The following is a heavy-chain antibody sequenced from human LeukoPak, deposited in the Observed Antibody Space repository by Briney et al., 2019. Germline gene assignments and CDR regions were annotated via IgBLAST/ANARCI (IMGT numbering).Heavy chain of an antibody. CDR2: ISSSGSTI. J-gene: IGHJ5*02. V-gene: IGHV3-48*03. CDR1: GFTFSIYE. CDR3: ARDRADYGGNQLTWFDP. D-gene: IGHD4-23*01. Sequence: GGSLRLSCAASGFTFSIYEMNWVRQAPGKGLEWVSYISSSGSTIYYADSVEGRFTISRDNAKNSLSLQMNSLRAEDTAVYYCARDRADYGGNQLTWFDPWGQGTLVTVSS.